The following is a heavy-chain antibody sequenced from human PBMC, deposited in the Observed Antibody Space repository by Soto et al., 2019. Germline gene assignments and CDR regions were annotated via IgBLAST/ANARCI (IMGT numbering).Heavy chain of an antibody. CDR1: GGSISSGGYY. D-gene: IGHD2-2*01. Sequence: PSETLSLTCTVSGGSISSGGYYWSWIRQHPGKGLEWIGYIYYSGSTYYNPSLKSRVTISVDTSKNQFSLKLSSVTAADTAVYYCAREPPRRSSTDSNWFDPWGQGTLVTVSS. J-gene: IGHJ5*02. V-gene: IGHV4-31*03. CDR3: AREPPRRSSTDSNWFDP. CDR2: IYYSGST.